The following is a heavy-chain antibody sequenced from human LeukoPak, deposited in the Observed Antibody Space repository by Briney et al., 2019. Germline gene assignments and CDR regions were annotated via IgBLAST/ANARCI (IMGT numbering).Heavy chain of an antibody. CDR2: MSYDGTSE. CDR3: VRVRHSGYDLMAFDI. CDR1: GFTFSNYA. D-gene: IGHD5-12*01. J-gene: IGHJ3*02. Sequence: GGSLRLSCAASGFTFSNYAIHWVRQAPGKGLEWVAVMSYDGTSEYYADSVKGRFTISRDNSKNTLYLQMHSLRAEDTAVYYCVRVRHSGYDLMAFDIWGQGTVVTVSS. V-gene: IGHV3-30-3*01.